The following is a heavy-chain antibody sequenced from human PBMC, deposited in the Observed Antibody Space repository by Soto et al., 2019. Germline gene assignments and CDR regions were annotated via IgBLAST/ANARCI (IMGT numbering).Heavy chain of an antibody. CDR2: IIPIFGTA. Sequence: SVKVSCKASGGTFSSYAISWVRQAPGQGLEWMGGIIPIFGTANYAQKFQGRVTITADESTSTAYMELSSLRSEDTAVYYCAGLIVGLTGDYFDYWGQGTMVTVSS. CDR3: AGLIVGLTGDYFDY. CDR1: GGTFSSYA. V-gene: IGHV1-69*13. J-gene: IGHJ4*03. D-gene: IGHD1-26*01.